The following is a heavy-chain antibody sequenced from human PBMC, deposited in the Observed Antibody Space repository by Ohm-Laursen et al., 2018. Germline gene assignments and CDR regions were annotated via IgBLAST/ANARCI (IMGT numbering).Heavy chain of an antibody. V-gene: IGHV3-74*01. CDR1: GFTLNSHW. J-gene: IGHJ4*02. D-gene: IGHD6-19*01. CDR2: ITSDGTST. CDR3: AREELESSGWAD. Sequence: SLRLSCAASGFTLNSHWMHWVRQGPGEGLVWVSRITSDGTSTAYADSVRGRFTISRDNAKNTFYLQMNSLRAEDTAVYYCAREELESSGWADWGQGTLVTVSS.